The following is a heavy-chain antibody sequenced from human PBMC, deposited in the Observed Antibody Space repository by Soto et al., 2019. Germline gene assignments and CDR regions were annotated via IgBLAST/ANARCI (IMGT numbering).Heavy chain of an antibody. V-gene: IGHV4-39*07. CDR2: IYYSGST. Sequence: PSETLSLTCTVSGGSISSSSYYWGWIRQPPGKGLEWIGSIYYSGSTNCNPSLKSRVTISVDTSKNQFSLKLSSVTAADTAVYYCARMGRITMVRGVIPYYYYYMDVWGKGTTVTVSS. D-gene: IGHD3-10*01. CDR3: ARMGRITMVRGVIPYYYYYMDV. J-gene: IGHJ6*03. CDR1: GGSISSSSYY.